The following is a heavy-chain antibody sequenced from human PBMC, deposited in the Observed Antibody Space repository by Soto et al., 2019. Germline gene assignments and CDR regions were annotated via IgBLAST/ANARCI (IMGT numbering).Heavy chain of an antibody. CDR1: GFTFSNPW. CDR2: IKSQTAGGTT. J-gene: IGHJ4*02. CDR3: ITVSGYSRSWYRDY. V-gene: IGHV3-15*07. Sequence: VQLVESGGGLVKPGVSLRLSCAASGFTFSNPWMNWIRQAPAKRLEWAGRIKSQTAGGTTDYAAPVKGRFTISRADSNSTLDLQMNSMKTDNTAVYDCITVSGYSRSWYRDYWGQGTLVTVSS. D-gene: IGHD6-13*01.